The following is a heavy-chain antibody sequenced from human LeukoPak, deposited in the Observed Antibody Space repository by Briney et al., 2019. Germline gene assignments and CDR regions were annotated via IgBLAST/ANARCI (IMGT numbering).Heavy chain of an antibody. CDR2: IIPIFGTA. J-gene: IGHJ3*02. D-gene: IGHD3-22*01. CDR3: ARAGIWDYSDSSGYHNGAFDI. V-gene: IGHV1-69*06. Sequence: SVKVSCKASGGTFSSYAISWVRQAPGQGLEWMGGIIPIFGTANYAQKFQGRVTITADKSTSTAYMELSSLRSEDTAVYYCARAGIWDYSDSSGYHNGAFDIWGQGTMVTVSS. CDR1: GGTFSSYA.